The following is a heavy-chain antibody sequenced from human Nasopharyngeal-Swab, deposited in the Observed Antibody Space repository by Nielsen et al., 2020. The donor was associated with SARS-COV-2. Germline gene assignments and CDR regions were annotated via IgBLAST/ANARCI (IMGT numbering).Heavy chain of an antibody. CDR2: ISSSSSYI. V-gene: IGHV3-21*01. D-gene: IGHD3-22*01. CDR1: GFTFSSYS. J-gene: IGHJ6*03. CDR3: ARERKNYYDSSGYYLEFYYYYYMDV. Sequence: GESLKISCAASGFTFSSYSMNWVRQAPGKGLGWVSSISSSSSYIYYADSVKGRFTISRDNAKNSLYLQMNSLRAEDTAVYYCARERKNYYDSSGYYLEFYYYYYMDVWGKGTTVTVSS.